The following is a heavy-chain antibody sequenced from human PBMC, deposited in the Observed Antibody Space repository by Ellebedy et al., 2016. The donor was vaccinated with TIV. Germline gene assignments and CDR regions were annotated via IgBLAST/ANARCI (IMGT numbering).Heavy chain of an antibody. Sequence: MPSETLSLTCTVSGGSISSSSYYWGWIRQPPGKGLEWIGSIYYSGSTYFNPSLKSRVTISVDTSKNQFSLKLSSVTAADTAVYYCASGEVELSAAAGACFDYWGQGMLVTVSS. V-gene: IGHV4-39*01. CDR2: IYYSGST. D-gene: IGHD6-13*01. J-gene: IGHJ4*02. CDR3: ASGEVELSAAAGACFDY. CDR1: GGSISSSSYY.